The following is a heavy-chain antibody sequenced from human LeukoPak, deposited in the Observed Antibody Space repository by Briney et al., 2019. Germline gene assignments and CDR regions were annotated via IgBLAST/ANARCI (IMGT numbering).Heavy chain of an antibody. CDR1: GGSIRSYY. Sequence: SETLSLTRTVSGGSIRSYYWGWIRQPPGKGLEWIGYIYDSGSPKYNPSLKSRVTISIDTSKNQLSLNLSSVTAADTAVYYCARAGYYYDSSSYYSFDSWGQGTLVTVSS. CDR2: IYDSGSP. V-gene: IGHV4-59*01. J-gene: IGHJ4*02. CDR3: ARAGYYYDSSSYYSFDS. D-gene: IGHD3-22*01.